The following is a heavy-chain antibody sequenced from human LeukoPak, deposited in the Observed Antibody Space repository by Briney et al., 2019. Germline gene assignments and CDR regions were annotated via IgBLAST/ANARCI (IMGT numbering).Heavy chain of an antibody. V-gene: IGHV1-2*02. CDR3: ARDIGIAARPRSAFDI. J-gene: IGHJ3*02. CDR2: INPNSGGT. CDR1: GYTFTGYY. D-gene: IGHD6-6*01. Sequence: ASVKVSCKASGYTFTGYYMHWVRQAPGQGLEWMGWINPNSGGTNYAQKFQGRVTMTRDTSISTAYMELSRLRSGDTAVYYCARDIGIAARPRSAFDIWGQGTMVTVSS.